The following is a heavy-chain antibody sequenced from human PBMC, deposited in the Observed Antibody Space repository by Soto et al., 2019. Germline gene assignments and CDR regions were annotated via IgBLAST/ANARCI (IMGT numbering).Heavy chain of an antibody. CDR3: ARHAYYYDSSGYYFPFDY. CDR2: IYFSGST. CDR1: GGSISSSSYY. J-gene: IGHJ4*02. V-gene: IGHV4-39*01. D-gene: IGHD3-22*01. Sequence: QLQLQESGPGLVKPSETLSLTCTVSGGSISSSSYYWGWIRQPPGKGLEWIGSIYFSGSTYYNPSLKSRVTISVDKSNDQFSLKLSSVTAADTAVYYCARHAYYYDSSGYYFPFDYWGQGTLVTVSS.